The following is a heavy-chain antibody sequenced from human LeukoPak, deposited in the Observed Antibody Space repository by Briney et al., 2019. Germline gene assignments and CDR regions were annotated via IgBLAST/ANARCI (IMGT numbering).Heavy chain of an antibody. J-gene: IGHJ4*01. D-gene: IGHD6-13*01. CDR3: ARFSSSWYSSFDY. V-gene: IGHV1-46*01. CDR2: INPSGAST. Sequence: ASVKVSCKASGYTFTSYYMHWVRQAPGQELEWMGIINPSGASTGYAQKFQGRVTMTWDTSTSTVYMELSSLRSEDTAVYYCARFSSSWYSSFDYWGHGTLVTVSS. CDR1: GYTFTSYY.